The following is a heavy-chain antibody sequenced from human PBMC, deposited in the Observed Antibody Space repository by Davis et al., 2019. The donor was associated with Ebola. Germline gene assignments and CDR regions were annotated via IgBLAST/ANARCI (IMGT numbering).Heavy chain of an antibody. CDR2: INSDGSST. CDR1: GFPFTTYT. Sequence: GESLKISCSASGFPFTTYTLNWVRQAPGKGLVWVSRINSDGSSTSYADSVKGRFTISRDNAKNTLYLQMNSLRAEDTAVYYCARDRKVRVYGMDVWGKGTTVTVSS. V-gene: IGHV3-74*01. CDR3: ARDRKVRVYGMDV. D-gene: IGHD3-10*01. J-gene: IGHJ6*04.